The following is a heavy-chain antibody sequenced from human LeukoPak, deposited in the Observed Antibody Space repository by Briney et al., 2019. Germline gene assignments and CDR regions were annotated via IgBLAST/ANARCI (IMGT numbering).Heavy chain of an antibody. V-gene: IGHV4-61*01. Sequence: SETLSLTCTVSGGSVSSGSYYWSWIRQPPGKGLEWIGYIYYSGSTNYNPSLKSRVTISVDTSKNQFSLKLSSVTAADTAVYYCARHFAAAGTLRFDYWGQGTLVTVSS. D-gene: IGHD6-13*01. CDR3: ARHFAAAGTLRFDY. CDR2: IYYSGST. J-gene: IGHJ4*02. CDR1: GGSVSSGSYY.